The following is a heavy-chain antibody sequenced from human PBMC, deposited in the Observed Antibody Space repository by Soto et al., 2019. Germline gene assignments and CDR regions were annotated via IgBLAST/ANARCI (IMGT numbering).Heavy chain of an antibody. D-gene: IGHD2-8*01. CDR1: GGTFSSYT. J-gene: IGHJ4*02. CDR2: IIPILGIA. CDR3: ARAQTASTKGGAAY. V-gene: IGHV1-69*02. Sequence: QVQLVQSGAEVQKPGSSVKVSCKASGGTFSSYTISWVRQAPGQGLEWMGRIIPILGIANYAQKFQGRVTITADKSTSTAYMELSSLRSEDTAVYYCARAQTASTKGGAAYWGQGTLVTVSS.